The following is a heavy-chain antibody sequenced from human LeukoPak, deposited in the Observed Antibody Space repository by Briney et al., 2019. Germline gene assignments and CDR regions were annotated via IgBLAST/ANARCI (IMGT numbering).Heavy chain of an antibody. CDR1: GYTFTKYG. D-gene: IGHD3-22*01. CDR2: ISTYNGNT. CDR3: AREGYYDSSGYTASDP. V-gene: IGHV1-18*01. J-gene: IGHJ5*02. Sequence: ASVKVSCRASGYTFTKYGITWVRQAPGQGLEWMGWISTYNGNTNYAQKLQGRVTMTTDTSTSTAYMELRSLRSDDTAVYYCAREGYYDSSGYTASDPWGQGTLVTVSS.